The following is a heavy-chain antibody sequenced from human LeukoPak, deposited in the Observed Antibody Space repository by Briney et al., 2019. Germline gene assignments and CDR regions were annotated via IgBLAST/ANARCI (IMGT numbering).Heavy chain of an antibody. CDR2: INSDGTTT. Sequence: GGSLRLSCGSTAFNFTAYWMHWVRQDPRQGLLWVARINSDGTTTNYADSVKGRFTISRDNAKNTLFLQMNSLRAEDTAVYFCAVSNGGYGPWGQGALITVSS. J-gene: IGHJ5*02. CDR1: AFNFTAYW. D-gene: IGHD5-12*01. V-gene: IGHV3-74*01. CDR3: AVSNGGYGP.